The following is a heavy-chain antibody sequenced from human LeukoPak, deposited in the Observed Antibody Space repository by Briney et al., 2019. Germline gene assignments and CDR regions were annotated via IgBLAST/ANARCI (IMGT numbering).Heavy chain of an antibody. Sequence: ASVKVSCKASGYTFTGYYMHWVRQAPGQGIEWMGWINPNSGGTNYAQKFQGRVTMTRDTSISTAYMELSRLRSDDTAVYYSARDFPAGGFDYWGQGTLVAVSS. CDR3: ARDFPAGGFDY. CDR2: INPNSGGT. J-gene: IGHJ4*02. V-gene: IGHV1-2*02. D-gene: IGHD3-16*01. CDR1: GYTFTGYY.